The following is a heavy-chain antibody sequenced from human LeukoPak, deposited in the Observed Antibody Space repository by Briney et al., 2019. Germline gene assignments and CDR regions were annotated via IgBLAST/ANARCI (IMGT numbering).Heavy chain of an antibody. CDR2: IIGSGGGT. J-gene: IGHJ4*02. CDR3: AKDGYCSSTNCYPAPY. Sequence: GGSLRLSCAVSGFIFRNASMSWVRQAPGKGLEWVSGIIGSGGGTYYADSVKGRFAISRDNSKNTLSLQMNSLRAEDTAVYYCAKDGYCSSTNCYPAPYWGQGTLVTVSS. D-gene: IGHD2-2*01. CDR1: GFIFRNAS. V-gene: IGHV3-23*01.